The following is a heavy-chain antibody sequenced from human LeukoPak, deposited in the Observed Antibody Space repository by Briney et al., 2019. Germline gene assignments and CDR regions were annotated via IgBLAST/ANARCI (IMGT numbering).Heavy chain of an antibody. CDR1: GYTFTNYD. D-gene: IGHD3-22*01. CDR3: AGGKDTMSDAFDI. CDR2: MNSNSGNT. V-gene: IGHV1-8*01. J-gene: IGHJ3*02. Sequence: ASVRVSCKASGYTFTNYDINWVRQATGQGLEWMGYMNSNSGNTGYAQKFQGRVTMTRNTSISTAYMELSSLRSEDTAVYYCAGGKDTMSDAFDIWGRGTMVTVSS.